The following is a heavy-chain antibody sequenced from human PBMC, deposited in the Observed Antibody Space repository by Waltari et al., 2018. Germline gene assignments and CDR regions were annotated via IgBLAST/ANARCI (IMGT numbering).Heavy chain of an antibody. Sequence: QVQLVESGGGVVQPGGSLRLSCAASGFTFSSYGMPWVRPAPGKGLEWVAFIRYDGSNKYYADSVKGRFTISRDNSKNTLYLQMNSLRAEDTAVYYCAKDIRTPGDRYPPWFDPWGQGTLVTVSS. D-gene: IGHD2-21*02. CDR1: GFTFSSYG. V-gene: IGHV3-30*02. CDR2: IRYDGSNK. J-gene: IGHJ5*02. CDR3: AKDIRTPGDRYPPWFDP.